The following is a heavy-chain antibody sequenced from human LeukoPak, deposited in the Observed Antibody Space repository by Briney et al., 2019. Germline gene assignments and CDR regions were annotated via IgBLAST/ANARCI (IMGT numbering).Heavy chain of an antibody. Sequence: ASVKVSCKASGYTFTAYDMHWVRQAPGQGLEWMGWIRPRSGETGFAQKFQGRVALTRDTSISAAYLELSRLRSDDTAVYYCVRSGYNWGFDYWGQGTLVAVSS. CDR1: GYTFTAYD. CDR3: VRSGYNWGFDY. V-gene: IGHV1-2*02. J-gene: IGHJ4*02. D-gene: IGHD5-18*01. CDR2: IRPRSGET.